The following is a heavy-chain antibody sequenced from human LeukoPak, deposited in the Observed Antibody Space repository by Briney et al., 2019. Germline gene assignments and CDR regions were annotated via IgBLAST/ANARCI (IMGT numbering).Heavy chain of an antibody. D-gene: IGHD3-10*01. CDR2: IYYSGST. CDR1: GGSISSGDYY. J-gene: IGHJ4*02. CDR3: ARTQLWFGFDY. V-gene: IGHV4-30-4*08. Sequence: PSETLSLTCTVSGGSISSGDYYWSWIRQPPGKGLEWIGYIYYSGSTYYNPSLKSRVTISVDTSKNQFSLKLSSVTAADTAVYHCARTQLWFGFDYWGQGTLVTVSS.